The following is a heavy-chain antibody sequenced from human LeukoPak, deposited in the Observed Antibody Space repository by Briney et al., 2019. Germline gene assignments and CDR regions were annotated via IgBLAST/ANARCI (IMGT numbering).Heavy chain of an antibody. J-gene: IGHJ4*02. CDR3: ARFTRGRRLTNYLHY. Sequence: PSQTLSLTCTVSGGSISSGDYYWSWIRQPPGKGLEWIGYIYYSGNTYYNPSLKSRITISVDRSKNQFSLRLSSVTAADTAVYYCARFTRGRRLTNYLHYWGQGTLVTVSS. D-gene: IGHD3-3*01. V-gene: IGHV4-30-4*01. CDR1: GGSISSGDYY. CDR2: IYYSGNT.